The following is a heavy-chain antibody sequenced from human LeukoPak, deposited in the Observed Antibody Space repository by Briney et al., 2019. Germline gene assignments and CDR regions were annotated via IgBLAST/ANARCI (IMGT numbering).Heavy chain of an antibody. CDR3: ARSQSPRGYQDAFDI. Sequence: PGGSLRLSCAASGFTFSSYAMSWVRQAPGKGLEWVSAISGSGGSTYYADSVKGRFTISRNNSKNSLYLQMNSLRAEDTAVYYCARSQSPRGYQDAFDIWGQGTMVTVSS. V-gene: IGHV3-23*01. CDR2: ISGSGGST. J-gene: IGHJ3*02. D-gene: IGHD2-15*01. CDR1: GFTFSSYA.